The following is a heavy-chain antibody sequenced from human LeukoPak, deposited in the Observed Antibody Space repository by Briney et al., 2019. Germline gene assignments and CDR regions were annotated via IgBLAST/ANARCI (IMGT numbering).Heavy chain of an antibody. CDR2: INHSGST. J-gene: IGHJ4*02. CDR3: ASDLGAHFDY. V-gene: IGHV4-34*01. Sequence: PSETLSLTCAVYGGSFSGYYWSWIRQPPGKGLEWIGEINHSGSTNYNPSLKSRVTISVDPSKNQFSLKLSSVTAADTAVYYCASDLGAHFDYWGQGTLVTVSS. CDR1: GGSFSGYY. D-gene: IGHD3-10*01.